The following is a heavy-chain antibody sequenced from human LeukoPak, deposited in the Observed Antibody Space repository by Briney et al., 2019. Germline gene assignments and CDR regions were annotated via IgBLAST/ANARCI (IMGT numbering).Heavy chain of an antibody. CDR3: ARAAKLCSGGGCYEVRCFDP. J-gene: IGHJ5*02. CDR2: MNPNSGNT. V-gene: IGHV1-8*01. D-gene: IGHD2-15*01. CDR1: GYTFTSYD. Sequence: ASVKVSCKASGYTFTSYDINWVRQATGQGLEWMGWMNPNSGNTGYAQKFQGRVTMTRNTSISTAHMELSSLRSEDTAVYYCARAAKLCSGGGCYEVRCFDPWGQGTLVTVSS.